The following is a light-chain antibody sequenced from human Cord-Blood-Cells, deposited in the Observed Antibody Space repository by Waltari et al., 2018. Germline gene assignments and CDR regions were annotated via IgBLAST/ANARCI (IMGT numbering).Light chain of an antibody. CDR2: EGS. CDR3: CSYAGSSTLV. V-gene: IGLV2-23*01. Sequence: SALTQPASVSGSPGQSITISCNGTSSDVGSYHLVSWYQQHPGKAPKLSIYEGSKRPSGFSNRFSGSKSGNTASLTISGLQAEDEADYYCCSYAGSSTLVFGGGTKLTVL. J-gene: IGLJ2*01. CDR1: SSDVGSYHL.